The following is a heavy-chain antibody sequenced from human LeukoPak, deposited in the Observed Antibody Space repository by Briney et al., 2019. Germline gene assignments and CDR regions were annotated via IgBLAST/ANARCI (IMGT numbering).Heavy chain of an antibody. CDR3: AKVGLYSYGRFSDY. J-gene: IGHJ4*02. Sequence: PGGSLRLSCAASGFTFSSYAMSWVRQAPGKGLEWVSATSASGSSTYYADSVKGRFTISRDNSKNTLYLQMNSLRAEDTAVYYCAKVGLYSYGRFSDYWGQGTLVTVSS. CDR2: TSASGSST. CDR1: GFTFSSYA. V-gene: IGHV3-23*01. D-gene: IGHD5-18*01.